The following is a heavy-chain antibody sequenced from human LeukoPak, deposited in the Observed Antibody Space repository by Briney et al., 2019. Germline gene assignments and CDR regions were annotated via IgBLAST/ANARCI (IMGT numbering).Heavy chain of an antibody. D-gene: IGHD4-23*01. CDR3: AREAGYGGNWFVRYYFDY. J-gene: IGHJ4*02. CDR2: ISYDGSNK. V-gene: IGHV3-30-3*01. Sequence: PGGSLRLSCAASGFTFSSYAMHWVRQAPGKGLEWVAVISYDGSNKYYADSVKGRFTISRDNSKNTPYLQMNSLRAEDTAVYHCAREAGYGGNWFVRYYFDYWGQGTLVTVSS. CDR1: GFTFSSYA.